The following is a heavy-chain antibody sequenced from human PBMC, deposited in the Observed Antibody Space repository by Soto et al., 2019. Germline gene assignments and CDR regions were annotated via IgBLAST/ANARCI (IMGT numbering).Heavy chain of an antibody. D-gene: IGHD3-3*01. CDR1: GFTFSSYV. V-gene: IGHV3-23*01. Sequence: EVQLLESGGGLVQPGGSLRLSCAASGFTFSSYVMSWVRQAPGKGLEWVSAISGSGGSTYYADSVKGRFTISRDNSKNTLYLQMNSLRAEDTAVYYCAKDIQYYDFWSGYYPFGYWGQGTLVTVSS. CDR3: AKDIQYYDFWSGYYPFGY. CDR2: ISGSGGST. J-gene: IGHJ4*02.